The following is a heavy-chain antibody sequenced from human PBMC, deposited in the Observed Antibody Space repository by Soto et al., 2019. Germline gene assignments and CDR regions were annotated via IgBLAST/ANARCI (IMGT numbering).Heavy chain of an antibody. Sequence: TLSLTCAVSGGSISSSNWWSWVRQPPGKGLEWIGEIYHSGSTNYNPSLKSRVTISVDKSKNQFSLKLSSVTAADTAVYYCARHGFGSLHGLVDVWGQGTTVTVSS. V-gene: IGHV4-4*02. CDR3: ARHGFGSLHGLVDV. J-gene: IGHJ6*02. CDR1: GGSISSSNW. CDR2: IYHSGST. D-gene: IGHD3-10*01.